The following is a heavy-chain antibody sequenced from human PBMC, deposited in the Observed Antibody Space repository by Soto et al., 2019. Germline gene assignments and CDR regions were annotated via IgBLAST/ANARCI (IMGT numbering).Heavy chain of an antibody. V-gene: IGHV1-8*01. Sequence: ASVKVCCKASGYTFTSYDINWVRQATGQGLEWMGWMNPNSGNTVYAQKFQGRVTMTRNTSISTAYMELSSLRSEDTAVYYCARGIAAAGTTINWFDPWGQGTLVTVSS. CDR2: MNPNSGNT. J-gene: IGHJ5*02. CDR3: ARGIAAAGTTINWFDP. CDR1: GYTFTSYD. D-gene: IGHD6-13*01.